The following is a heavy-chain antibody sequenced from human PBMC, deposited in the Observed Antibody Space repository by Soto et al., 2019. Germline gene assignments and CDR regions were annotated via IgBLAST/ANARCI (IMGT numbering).Heavy chain of an antibody. J-gene: IGHJ3*02. V-gene: IGHV4-34*01. CDR1: AEYFSTYY. CDR2: INNAGRN. Sequence: QVQQHQWGAGLLKPSETLSLSCAVSAEYFSTYYWNWIRQSPGKRLEWIGEINNAGRNNYIPSLKSRVTMSIAMSKNQLSLRLTSVTAADTGVYYCARGGSSEWQVALDIWGQGTMVTVSS. D-gene: IGHD6-19*01. CDR3: ARGGSSEWQVALDI.